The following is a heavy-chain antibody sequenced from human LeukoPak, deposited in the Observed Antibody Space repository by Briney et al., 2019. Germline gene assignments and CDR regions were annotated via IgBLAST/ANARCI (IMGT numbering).Heavy chain of an antibody. J-gene: IGHJ4*02. V-gene: IGHV4-30-2*01. CDR1: GGSISSGGYY. Sequence: SETLSLTCTVSGGSISSGGYYWSWIRQPPGKGLEWIGYIYHSGSTYYNPSLKSRVTISVDRSKNQFSLKLSSVTAADTAVYYCARGDWNYGSWDYWGQGALVTVSS. CDR3: ARGDWNYGSWDY. CDR2: IYHSGST. D-gene: IGHD1-7*01.